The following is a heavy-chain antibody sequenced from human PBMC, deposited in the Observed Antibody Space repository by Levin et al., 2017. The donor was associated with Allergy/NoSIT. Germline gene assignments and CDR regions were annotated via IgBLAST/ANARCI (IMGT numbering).Heavy chain of an antibody. CDR2: IHSSGST. Sequence: SQTLSLTCTVSGGSISSSSYYWGWIRQPPGKGLEWIGNIHSSGSTYYNPSLKSRLTMSVDTSRNQFSLKLSSVTAADTAVYYCALLQWYFDLWGRGTLVTVSS. J-gene: IGHJ2*01. CDR1: GGSISSSSYY. V-gene: IGHV4-39*01. CDR3: ALLQWYFDL.